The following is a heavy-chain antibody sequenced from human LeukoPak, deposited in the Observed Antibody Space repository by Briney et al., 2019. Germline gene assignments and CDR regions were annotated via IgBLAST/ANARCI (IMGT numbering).Heavy chain of an antibody. V-gene: IGHV1-2*02. D-gene: IGHD2-15*01. J-gene: IGHJ4*02. CDR2: INPNSGGT. CDR1: GYTFTGYY. CDR3: ARDESYCSGGSCYSEFYYFDY. Sequence: ASVKVSCKACGYTFTGYYTHWVRQAPGQGLEWMGWINPNSGGTNYAQKFQGRVTMTRDTSISTAYMELGRLRSDDTAVYYCARDESYCSGGSCYSEFYYFDYWGQGTLVTVSS.